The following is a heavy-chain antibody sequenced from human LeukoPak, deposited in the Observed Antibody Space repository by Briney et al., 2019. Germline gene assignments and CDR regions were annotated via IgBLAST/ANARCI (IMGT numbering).Heavy chain of an antibody. CDR1: GFTFSSYA. CDR2: ISGSGGST. Sequence: GGSLRLSCAASGFTFSSYAMSWVRQAPGKGLEWVSAISGSGGSTYYADSVKGRFTISRDNSKNTLYLQMNSLRAEDTAVYYCAKDRDSSGYYSTPVDYWGQGTLVTVSP. V-gene: IGHV3-23*01. J-gene: IGHJ4*02. CDR3: AKDRDSSGYYSTPVDY. D-gene: IGHD3-22*01.